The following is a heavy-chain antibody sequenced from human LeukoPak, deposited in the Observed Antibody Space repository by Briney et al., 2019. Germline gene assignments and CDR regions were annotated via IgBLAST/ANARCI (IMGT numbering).Heavy chain of an antibody. D-gene: IGHD6-13*01. Sequence: GGSLRLSCAASGFTFSSYAMSWVRQAPGKGLEWVSGISGSGGSTYYADSVKGRFTISRDSSKNTLYLQMNSLRAEDSAVYYCAKAYSSSWYYFDYWGQGTLVTVSS. V-gene: IGHV3-23*01. J-gene: IGHJ4*02. CDR1: GFTFSSYA. CDR3: AKAYSSSWYYFDY. CDR2: ISGSGGST.